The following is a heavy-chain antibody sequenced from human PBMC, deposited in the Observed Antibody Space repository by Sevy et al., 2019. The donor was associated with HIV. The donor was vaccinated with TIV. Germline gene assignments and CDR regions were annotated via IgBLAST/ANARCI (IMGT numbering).Heavy chain of an antibody. D-gene: IGHD6-13*01. V-gene: IGHV3-30*02. CDR2: IWYDGSDR. CDR1: GFTFSSYG. CDR3: AKNTAAVGVGGFDY. Sequence: GGSLRLSCAASGFTFSSYGMHWVRQAPGKGLEWVAFIWYDGSDRYYADSVKGRFTISRDNSKNILYLQMSSLRLEDTALYYCAKNTAAVGVGGFDYWGQGTLVTVSS. J-gene: IGHJ4*02.